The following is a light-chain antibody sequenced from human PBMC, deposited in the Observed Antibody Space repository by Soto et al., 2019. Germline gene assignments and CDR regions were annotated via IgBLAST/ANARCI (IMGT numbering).Light chain of an antibody. J-gene: IGLJ3*02. V-gene: IGLV2-14*01. CDR3: NSYTSSSTWV. CDR2: EVT. Sequence: QSALTQPASVSGSPGQSIAISCIGTSSDVGGYNYVSWYQQHPGKAPKLMIYEVTNRPSGVSSRFSGSKSGNTASLTTSGLQAEDEADYYCNSYTSSSTWVFGGGTKLTVL. CDR1: SSDVGGYNY.